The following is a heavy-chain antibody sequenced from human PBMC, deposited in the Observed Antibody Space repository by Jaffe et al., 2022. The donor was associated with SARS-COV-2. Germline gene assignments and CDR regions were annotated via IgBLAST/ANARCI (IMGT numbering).Heavy chain of an antibody. J-gene: IGHJ4*02. D-gene: IGHD6-13*01. CDR1: GYTFTSYA. Sequence: QVQLVQSGAEVKKPGASVKVSCKASGYTFTSYAMHWVRQAPGQRLEWMGWINAGNGNTKYSQKFQGRVTITRDTSASTAYMELSSLRSEDTAVYYCARVHSSSWYGVGDYWGQGTLVTVSS. V-gene: IGHV1-3*01. CDR2: INAGNGNT. CDR3: ARVHSSSWYGVGDY.